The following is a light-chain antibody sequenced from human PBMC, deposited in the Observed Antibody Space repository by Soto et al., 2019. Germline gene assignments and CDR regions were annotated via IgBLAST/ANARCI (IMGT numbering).Light chain of an antibody. Sequence: QSVLTQPPSASGTPGQRVTISCSGSSSNIGSNSVYWYQHLPGTAPKVLIYRNNQRPSGVPDRFSGSKSGTSASLAISGLRSEDEADYYCAVWDDSLIVPVFGGGTQLTVL. J-gene: IGLJ7*01. CDR1: SSNIGSNS. CDR2: RNN. V-gene: IGLV1-47*01. CDR3: AVWDDSLIVPV.